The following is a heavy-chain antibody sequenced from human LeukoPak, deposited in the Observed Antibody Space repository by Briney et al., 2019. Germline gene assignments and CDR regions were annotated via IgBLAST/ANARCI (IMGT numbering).Heavy chain of an antibody. D-gene: IGHD6-13*01. CDR2: IIPIFGTA. CDR1: GGTFSSYA. Sequence: ASVKVSCKASGGTFSSYAISWVRQAPGQGLEWMGGIIPIFGTANYAQKFQDRVTITADKSTSTAYMELSSLRSEDTAVYYCARGNIAAAGRGYYYYMDVWGKGTTVTISS. J-gene: IGHJ6*03. V-gene: IGHV1-69*06. CDR3: ARGNIAAAGRGYYYYMDV.